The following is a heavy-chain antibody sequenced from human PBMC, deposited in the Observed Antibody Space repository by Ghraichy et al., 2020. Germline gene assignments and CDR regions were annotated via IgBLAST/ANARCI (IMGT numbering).Heavy chain of an antibody. J-gene: IGHJ2*01. CDR1: GFTFSSYS. Sequence: LSLTCAASGFTFSSYSMNWVRQAPGKGLEWVSSISSSSIYIYYADSVKGRFTISRDNAKNSLYLQMNSLRAEDTAVYYCARKTSHGDYSSYWYFDLWARGTLVTVSS. CDR3: ARKTSHGDYSSYWYFDL. D-gene: IGHD4-11*01. V-gene: IGHV3-21*01. CDR2: ISSSSIYI.